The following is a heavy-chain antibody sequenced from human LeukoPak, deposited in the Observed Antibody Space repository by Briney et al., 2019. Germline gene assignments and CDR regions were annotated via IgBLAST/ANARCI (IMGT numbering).Heavy chain of an antibody. Sequence: ASVKVSCKVSGYTLTELSMHWVRQAPGRGLEWMGGFDPEDGETIYAQKFQGRVTMTEDTSTDTAYMGLSSLRSEDTAVYYYATASLWNYLYPDYWGQGTLVTVSS. D-gene: IGHD1-7*01. CDR2: FDPEDGET. V-gene: IGHV1-24*01. CDR3: ATASLWNYLYPDY. J-gene: IGHJ4*02. CDR1: GYTLTELS.